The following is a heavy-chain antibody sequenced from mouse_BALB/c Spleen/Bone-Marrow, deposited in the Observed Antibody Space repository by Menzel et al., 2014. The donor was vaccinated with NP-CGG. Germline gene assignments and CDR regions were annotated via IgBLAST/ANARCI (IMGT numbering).Heavy chain of an antibody. CDR3: ARDIKDDWFAY. CDR1: GLTFTDYY. V-gene: IGHV7-3*02. D-gene: IGHD1-3*01. Sequence: EVQLVESGGGLVQPGGSLRLSCATSGLTFTDYYMSWVRQPPGKALEWLGFIRNKANGYTTEYSASVKGRFTISRDNSQSILYLQMNTLRAEDSATYYCARDIKDDWFAYWGQGTLVTVSA. CDR2: IRNKANGYTT. J-gene: IGHJ3*01.